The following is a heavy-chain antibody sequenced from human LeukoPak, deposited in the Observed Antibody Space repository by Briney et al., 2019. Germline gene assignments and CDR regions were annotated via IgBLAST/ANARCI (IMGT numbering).Heavy chain of an antibody. CDR2: ISGSGGST. D-gene: IGHD1-26*01. J-gene: IGHJ4*02. CDR1: GFTFSIYA. CDR3: AKEKPWELPSVGYFDY. Sequence: GGSLRLSCAASGFTFSIYAMSWVRQAPGKGLEWVSAISGSGGSTYYADSVKGRFTISRDNSKNTLYLQMNSLRAEDTAVYYCAKEKPWELPSVGYFDYWGQGTLVTVSS. V-gene: IGHV3-23*01.